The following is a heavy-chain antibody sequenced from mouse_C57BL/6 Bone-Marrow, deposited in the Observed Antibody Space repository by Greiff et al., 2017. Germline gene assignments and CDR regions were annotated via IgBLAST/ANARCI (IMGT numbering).Heavy chain of an antibody. Sequence: EVKLVESGGGLVQPGGSLKLSCAASGFTFSDYYMYWVRQTPEKRLEWVAYISNGGGSTYYPDTVKGRFTISRDNAKNTLYLQMSRLKSEDTAMYYCARQDYDYDYAMDYWGQGTSVTVSS. CDR1: GFTFSDYY. J-gene: IGHJ4*01. CDR2: ISNGGGST. CDR3: ARQDYDYDYAMDY. D-gene: IGHD2-4*01. V-gene: IGHV5-12*01.